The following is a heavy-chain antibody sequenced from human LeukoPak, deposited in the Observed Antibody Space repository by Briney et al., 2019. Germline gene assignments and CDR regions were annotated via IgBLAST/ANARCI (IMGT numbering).Heavy chain of an antibody. V-gene: IGHV3-23*01. Sequence: PAGSLRLSCAASGFTFSDYALSWVRQAPGKGLEWVSDISGSGDSTYHADSVKDWFTISRDNFRSSLYLQMSSLRAEDTGVYYCVKEERGTTTTCSCHWFVPWGQGTRVTVSS. CDR2: ISGSGDST. D-gene: IGHD1-1*01. J-gene: IGHJ5*02. CDR1: GFTFSDYA. CDR3: VKEERGTTTTCSCHWFVP.